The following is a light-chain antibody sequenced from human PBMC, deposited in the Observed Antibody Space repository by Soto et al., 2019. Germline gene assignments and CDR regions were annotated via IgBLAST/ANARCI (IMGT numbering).Light chain of an antibody. Sequence: DIQITQSPSTLSASVGDRVTITCRASQSISSWLAWYQQKPGKASKFLIYDASYLESGVPSRFSGSGSGTEFTLTISSLQPDDFATYYCQHFRSFPITFGQGTRLEI. V-gene: IGKV1-5*01. J-gene: IGKJ5*01. CDR1: QSISSW. CDR3: QHFRSFPIT. CDR2: DAS.